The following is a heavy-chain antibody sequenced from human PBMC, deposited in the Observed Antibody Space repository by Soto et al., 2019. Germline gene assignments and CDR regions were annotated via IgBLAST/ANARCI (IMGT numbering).Heavy chain of an antibody. CDR1: GGSVSSGSYY. J-gene: IGHJ6*02. V-gene: IGHV4-61*01. CDR2: NYYSGRS. Sequence: QVQLQESGPGLVKPSETLSLTCTVSGGSVSSGSYYWRWIRQPPGKGQEWIGYNYYSGRSKYNPSLKSRVTISVDTSKNQFSLKLSSVTAADTAVYYCARDDGYGDVWGQGTTVTVSS. D-gene: IGHD1-1*01. CDR3: ARDDGYGDV.